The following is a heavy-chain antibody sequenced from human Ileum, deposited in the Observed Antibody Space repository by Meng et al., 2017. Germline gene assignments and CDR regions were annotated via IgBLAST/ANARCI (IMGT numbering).Heavy chain of an antibody. Sequence: QVQLQQCGAGLLKPSETLSLTCVVYGGSFSANYWTWVRQPPGKGLEWIGEINHNGNTNYKPYLKSRVTISVDTSKKQFSLRLTSVTAADTAVYYCASARYDNWGQGTLVTVSS. CDR3: ASARYDN. CDR1: GGSFSANY. CDR2: INHNGNT. V-gene: IGHV4-34*01. J-gene: IGHJ4*02.